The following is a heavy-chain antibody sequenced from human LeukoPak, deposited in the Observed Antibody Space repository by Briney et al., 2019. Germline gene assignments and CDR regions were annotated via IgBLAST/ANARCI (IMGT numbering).Heavy chain of an antibody. CDR1: GYSISSAYY. J-gene: IGHJ6*03. CDR2: IYYSGST. Sequence: SETLSLTCTVSGYSISSAYYWGWIRQPPGKGLEWIGYIYYSGSTNYNPSLKSRVTISVDTSKNQFSLKLSSVTAADTAVYYCARERGYYYYMDVWGKGTTVTISS. CDR3: ARERGYYYYMDV. V-gene: IGHV4-38-2*02. D-gene: IGHD3-10*01.